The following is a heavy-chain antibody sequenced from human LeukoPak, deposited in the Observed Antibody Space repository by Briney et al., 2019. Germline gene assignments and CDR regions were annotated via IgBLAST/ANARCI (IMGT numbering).Heavy chain of an antibody. CDR2: ISSSGSTI. J-gene: IGHJ4*02. CDR3: AREQYYDSSGYYYGY. V-gene: IGHV3-11*04. CDR1: GFTFSDYY. Sequence: PGGSLRLSCAASGFTFSDYYMSWIRQAPGKGLEWDSYISSSGSTIYYADSVKGRFTTSRDNAKNSLYLQMSSLRAEDTAVYYCAREQYYDSSGYYYGYWGQGTLVTVSS. D-gene: IGHD3-22*01.